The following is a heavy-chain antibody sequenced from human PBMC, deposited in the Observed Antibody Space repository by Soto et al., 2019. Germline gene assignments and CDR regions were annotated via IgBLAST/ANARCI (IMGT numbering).Heavy chain of an antibody. CDR3: AKSLRFGVVICYFDY. V-gene: IGHV3-23*01. CDR2: ISGSGGST. CDR1: GFTFSSYA. D-gene: IGHD3-3*01. J-gene: IGHJ4*02. Sequence: GGSLRLSCAASGFTFSSYAMSWVRQAPGKGLEWVSAISGSGGSTYYADSVKGRFTISRDNSKNTLYLQMNSLRAEDTAVYYCAKSLRFGVVICYFDYWGQGTLVTVSS.